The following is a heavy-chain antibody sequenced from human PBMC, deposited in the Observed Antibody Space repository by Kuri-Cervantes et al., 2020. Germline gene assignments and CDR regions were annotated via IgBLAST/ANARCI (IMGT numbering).Heavy chain of an antibody. Sequence: SSVNVSCKASVRTFSSYAISWVRQAPGQGLEWMGGIIPIFGTANYAQKFQARVTITTDESTCTAYMELSSLRSEDTAVYYCAGAYYYDHSGYYWGQGTLVTVSS. V-gene: IGHV1-69*05. CDR3: AGAYYYDHSGYY. CDR1: VRTFSSYA. CDR2: IIPIFGTA. J-gene: IGHJ4*02. D-gene: IGHD3-22*01.